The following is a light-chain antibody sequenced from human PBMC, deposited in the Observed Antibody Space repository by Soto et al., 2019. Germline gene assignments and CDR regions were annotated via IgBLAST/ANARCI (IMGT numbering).Light chain of an antibody. J-gene: IGKJ1*01. V-gene: IGKV1-5*01. Sequence: DIQMTQSPSTLSASVGDRVTITCRASQSISNWLAWYQQKPGKAPKILIYYASSLASGVPTRFSGSGSGTEYTLTICSLQPVDFATYYCQQYNRSPWTFGQGTKVEIK. CDR2: YAS. CDR1: QSISNW. CDR3: QQYNRSPWT.